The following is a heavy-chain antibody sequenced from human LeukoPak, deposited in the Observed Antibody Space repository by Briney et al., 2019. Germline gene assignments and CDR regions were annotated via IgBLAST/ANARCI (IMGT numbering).Heavy chain of an antibody. D-gene: IGHD6-13*01. J-gene: IGHJ4*02. CDR2: VNPNSGGI. CDR1: GYTFTGYY. CDR3: ARGYSSSWYEY. Sequence: ASVKVSCKASGYTFTGYYMHWVRQAPGQGLEWMGWVNPNSGGINYAQKFQGRVTMTRDTSISTAYMELSRLRSDDTAVYYCARGYSSSWYEYWGQGTLVTVSS. V-gene: IGHV1-2*02.